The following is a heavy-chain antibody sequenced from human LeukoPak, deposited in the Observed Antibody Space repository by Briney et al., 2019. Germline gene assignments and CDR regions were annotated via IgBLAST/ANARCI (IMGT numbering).Heavy chain of an antibody. V-gene: IGHV1-18*01. CDR1: GYTFTSYG. Sequence: ASVRVSCKASGYTFTSYGISWVRQAPGQGLEWMGWISAYNGNTNYAHKLQGRVTMTTHTSTSTAYMELRSLRSDDTAVYYCARDEGGYDRSPFDYWGQGTLVTVSS. D-gene: IGHD5-12*01. CDR2: ISAYNGNT. J-gene: IGHJ4*02. CDR3: ARDEGGYDRSPFDY.